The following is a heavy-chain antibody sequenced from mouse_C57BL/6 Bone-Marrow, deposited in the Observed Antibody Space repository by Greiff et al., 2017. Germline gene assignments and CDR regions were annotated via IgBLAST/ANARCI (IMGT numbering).Heavy chain of an antibody. CDR1: GYAFSSSW. CDR3: ARDLPITTAYAMDY. D-gene: IGHD1-2*01. Sequence: VQLQQSGPELVKPGASVKISCKASGYAFSSSWINWVKQRPGKGLEWIGLIYPGDGDTNYNGKFKGKATLTAAKSSSTAYMQLSSLKSEDSAVYFCARDLPITTAYAMDYWGQGTSVTVSS. J-gene: IGHJ4*01. V-gene: IGHV1-82*01. CDR2: IYPGDGDT.